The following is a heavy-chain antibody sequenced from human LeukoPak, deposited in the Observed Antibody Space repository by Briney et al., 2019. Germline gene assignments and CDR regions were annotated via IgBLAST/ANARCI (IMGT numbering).Heavy chain of an antibody. D-gene: IGHD2-2*01. CDR3: ARDCSSTSCFDY. Sequence: NPGGSLRLSCAAPGFTFSSYSMNWVHQAPGKGLEWVSSISSSSSYIYYADSVKGRFTISRDNAKNSLYLQMNSLRAEDTAVYYCARDCSSTSCFDYWGQGTLVTVSS. CDR1: GFTFSSYS. V-gene: IGHV3-21*01. J-gene: IGHJ4*02. CDR2: ISSSSSYI.